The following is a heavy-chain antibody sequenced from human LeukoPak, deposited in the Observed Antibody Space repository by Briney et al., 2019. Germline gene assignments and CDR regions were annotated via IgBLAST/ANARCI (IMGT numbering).Heavy chain of an antibody. CDR2: VDPEDGET. J-gene: IGHJ6*03. V-gene: IGHV1-69-2*01. CDR3: ANIGCSGGSCYQGYYYYMDV. CDR1: GYTFTSYD. D-gene: IGHD2-15*01. Sequence: ASVKVSCKASGYTFTSYDTNWVRQVTGQGPEWMGRVDPEDGETIYAEKFQGRVTITADTSTDTAYMELSSLRSEDTAVYYCANIGCSGGSCYQGYYYYMDVWGKGTTVTVSS.